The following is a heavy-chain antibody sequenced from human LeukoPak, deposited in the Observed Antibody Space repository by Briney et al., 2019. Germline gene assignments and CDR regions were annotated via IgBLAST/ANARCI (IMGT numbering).Heavy chain of an antibody. D-gene: IGHD4-17*01. Sequence: PGGSLRLSCAASGFTFSSYSMNWVRQAPGKGLEWVSAISGSGGSTYYADSVKGRFTISRDNAKNSLYLQMNSLRAEDTAVYYCASGPDLDYGDFYFDYWGQGTLVTVSS. CDR3: ASGPDLDYGDFYFDY. CDR1: GFTFSSYS. CDR2: ISGSGGST. V-gene: IGHV3-21*01. J-gene: IGHJ4*02.